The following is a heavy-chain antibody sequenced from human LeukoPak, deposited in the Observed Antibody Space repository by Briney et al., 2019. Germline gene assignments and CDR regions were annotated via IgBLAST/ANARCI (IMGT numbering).Heavy chain of an antibody. CDR1: GFTFSSYS. J-gene: IGHJ4*02. CDR2: ISSSSSYI. V-gene: IGHV3-21*01. D-gene: IGHD1-26*01. CDR3: ARDPGVLVGAIGY. Sequence: GGSLRLSCAASGFTFSSYSMNWVRQAPGKGLEWVSSISSSSSYIYYADSVKGRFTISRDNAKNSLYLQMNSLRAEDTAVYYCARDPGVLVGAIGYWGQGTLVTVSS.